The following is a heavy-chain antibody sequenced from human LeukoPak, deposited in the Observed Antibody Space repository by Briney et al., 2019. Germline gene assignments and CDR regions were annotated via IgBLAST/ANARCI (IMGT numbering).Heavy chain of an antibody. CDR3: AKNGGNSDFDY. CDR2: IDHSGST. D-gene: IGHD4-23*01. Sequence: SETLSLTCAVPGGSISSSNWWSWVRQPPGKGLEWIGEIDHSGSTNYNPSLKSRVTISVDKSKNQFSLKLSSVTAADTAVYYCAKNGGNSDFDYWGQGILVTVSS. CDR1: GGSISSSNW. V-gene: IGHV4-4*02. J-gene: IGHJ4*02.